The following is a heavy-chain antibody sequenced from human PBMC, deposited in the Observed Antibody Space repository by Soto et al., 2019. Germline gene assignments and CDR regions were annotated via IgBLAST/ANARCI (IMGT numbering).Heavy chain of an antibody. CDR3: ARDPVRRGDYNFDY. CDR1: GFIFSTYW. J-gene: IGHJ4*02. D-gene: IGHD4-17*01. CDR2: IKPDGSAK. Sequence: PGGSLRLSCAASGFIFSTYWMTWVRQAPGKGLEWVANIKPDGSAKNYVDSVKGRFTISRDNAKNSLYLQMDSLRAEDTAVYYCARDPVRRGDYNFDYWGQGTLVTVSS. V-gene: IGHV3-7*01.